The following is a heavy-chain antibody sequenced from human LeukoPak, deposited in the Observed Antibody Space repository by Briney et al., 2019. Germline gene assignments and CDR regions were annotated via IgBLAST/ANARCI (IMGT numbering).Heavy chain of an antibody. Sequence: GESLKISCKGSGYSFTSYWIGWVRQMPGKGLEWMGIIYPGDSDTRYSPSFQGQVTISADKSISTAYLQWSSLTASDTAMYYCAGSIAAAGLEFDYWGQGTLVTVSS. CDR2: IYPGDSDT. CDR3: AGSIAAAGLEFDY. D-gene: IGHD6-13*01. V-gene: IGHV5-51*01. J-gene: IGHJ4*02. CDR1: GYSFTSYW.